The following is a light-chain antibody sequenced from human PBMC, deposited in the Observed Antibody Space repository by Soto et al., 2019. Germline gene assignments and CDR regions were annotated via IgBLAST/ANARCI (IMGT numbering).Light chain of an antibody. J-gene: IGKJ5*01. CDR1: QSVSSY. CDR2: DAS. V-gene: IGKV3-11*01. Sequence: EIVLTQSPATLSLSPGERATLSCRASQSVSSYLAWYQHKPGQAPRLLIYDASNRATGIPARFSGSGSGTDFTLTISSLEPEDFAVYYCQQRSNWPTCGQGTRLEIK. CDR3: QQRSNWPT.